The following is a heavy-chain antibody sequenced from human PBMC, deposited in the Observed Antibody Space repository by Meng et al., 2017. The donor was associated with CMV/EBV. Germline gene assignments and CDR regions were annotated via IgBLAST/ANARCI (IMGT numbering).Heavy chain of an antibody. V-gene: IGHV3-48*03. CDR3: ARDLAVAGSYYYYGMDV. CDR1: GFTFSSDE. CDR2: ISSSGSTI. J-gene: IGHJ6*02. D-gene: IGHD6-19*01. Sequence: GGSLRLSCAASGFTFSSDEMNWVRQAPGKGLEWVSYISSSGSTIYYADSVKGRFTISRDNAKNSLYLQMNSLRAEDTAVYYCARDLAVAGSYYYYGMDVWGQGTTVTVSS.